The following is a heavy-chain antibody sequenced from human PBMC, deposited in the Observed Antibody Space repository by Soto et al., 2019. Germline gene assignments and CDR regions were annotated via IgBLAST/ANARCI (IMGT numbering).Heavy chain of an antibody. J-gene: IGHJ6*04. V-gene: IGHV1-2*02. Sequence: ASVKVSCTASGYTFTGYYMHWVRQATGQGLEWMGWINPNSGGTNYAQKFQGRVTMTRDTSISTAYMELIRLRSDDTAVYYCARGSGNYYYYGMDVWGKGPTVTVSS. CDR2: INPNSGGT. CDR3: ARGSGNYYYYGMDV. CDR1: GYTFTGYY. D-gene: IGHD5-12*01.